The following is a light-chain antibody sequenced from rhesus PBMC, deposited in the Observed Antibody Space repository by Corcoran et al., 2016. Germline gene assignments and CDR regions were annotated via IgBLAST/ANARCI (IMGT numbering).Light chain of an antibody. CDR2: KAS. CDR3: QQYNSVPLT. CDR1: QGISSW. Sequence: DVQMTQSPSSLSASVGDRVTITCRASQGISSWLAWYQQKPGKAPQLLIYKASSLQCGVPSRVSGSGSWKDFTLPISSLQPEDFATYYCQQYNSVPLTFGRGTKVEI. V-gene: IGKV1-21*01. J-gene: IGKJ4*01.